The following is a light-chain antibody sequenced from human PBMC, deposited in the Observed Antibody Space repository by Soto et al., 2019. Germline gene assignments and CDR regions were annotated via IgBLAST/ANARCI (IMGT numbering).Light chain of an antibody. CDR3: SSYAGSNNLHVV. Sequence: QPALTQPPSASGSPGQSVTISCTGTSSDVGGYNYVSWYQQHPGKAPKLMIYEVSKRPSGVPDRFSGSKSGNTASLTVSGLQAEDEADYYCSSYAGSNNLHVVFGGGTQLTVL. V-gene: IGLV2-8*01. CDR2: EVS. CDR1: SSDVGGYNY. J-gene: IGLJ2*01.